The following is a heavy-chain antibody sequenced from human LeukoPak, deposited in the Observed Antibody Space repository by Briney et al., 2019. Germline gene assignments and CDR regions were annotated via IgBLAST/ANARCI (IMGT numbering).Heavy chain of an antibody. CDR2: IRYDGSNK. CDR1: GFTFSRYG. J-gene: IGHJ6*03. D-gene: IGHD2-15*01. CDR3: ATRYCSGGSCPNYYYYYINV. V-gene: IGHV3-30*02. Sequence: GGSLRLSCAASGFTFSRYGMHWVRQAPGKGLEWVAFIRYDGSNKYYADSVKGRFTISRDNSKNTLYLQMNSLRAEDTAVYYCATRYCSGGSCPNYYYYYINVWGKGTTVTISS.